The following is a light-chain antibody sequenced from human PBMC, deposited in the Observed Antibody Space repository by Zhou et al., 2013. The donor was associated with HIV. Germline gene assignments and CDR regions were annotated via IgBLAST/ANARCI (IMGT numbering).Light chain of an antibody. J-gene: IGKJ2*01. CDR1: QNIVSN. CDR3: QQYHDYPYT. Sequence: EVVMTQSPATLSVSPGERATLSCRASQNIVSNLAWYQHKPGQAPRLLIYAASTRATGIPARFSGSGSGTEFTLTISGLQSEDFATYYCQQYHDYPYTFGQGTKVEIK. V-gene: IGKV3-15*01. CDR2: AAS.